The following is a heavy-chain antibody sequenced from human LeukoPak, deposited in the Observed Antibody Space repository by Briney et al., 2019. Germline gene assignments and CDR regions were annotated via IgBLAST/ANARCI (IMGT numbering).Heavy chain of an antibody. CDR1: GFTFSSYV. Sequence: GGSLRLSCAASGFTFSSYVMHWVRQAPGKGLEWVAIISYDGSNEYYADSVKGRFTISRDNSKNTLYLQMNSLRAEDTAVYYCASTNYYYYYMDVWGKGNPGHRLL. CDR3: ASTNYYYYYMDV. V-gene: IGHV3-30*04. J-gene: IGHJ6*03. CDR2: ISYDGSNE.